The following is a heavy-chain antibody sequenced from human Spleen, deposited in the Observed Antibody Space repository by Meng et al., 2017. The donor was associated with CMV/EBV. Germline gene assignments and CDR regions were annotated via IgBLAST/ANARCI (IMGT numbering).Heavy chain of an antibody. CDR1: GITFSSYA. CDR2: NRNKANNYTT. CDR3: VRGAGGYCSDTTCYAYYYGLDV. V-gene: IGHV3-72*01. D-gene: IGHD2-2*03. J-gene: IGHJ6*02. Sequence: GGSLRLSCAASGITFSSYAMSWVRQAPGKGLEWVGHNRNKANNYTTEYAASVRGRFTISRDGSKNSLYLQMNSLKTEDTAVYYCVRGAGGYCSDTTCYAYYYGLDVWGQGTTVTVSS.